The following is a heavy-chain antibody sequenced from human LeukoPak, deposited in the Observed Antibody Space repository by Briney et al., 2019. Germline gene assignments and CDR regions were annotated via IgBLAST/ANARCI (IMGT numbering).Heavy chain of an antibody. Sequence: SETLSLTCSVSGASISSYYWSWIRQPPGKGLEWIGYIHDSGSSNYNPSLKSRVTISVDTSKNQFSLKLGSATSGHPALFYCASRVSRGISAAVDFYFDLWGRGTLVTVSS. CDR1: GASISSYY. V-gene: IGHV4-59*01. CDR3: ASRVSRGISAAVDFYFDL. J-gene: IGHJ2*01. D-gene: IGHD6-13*01. CDR2: IHDSGSS.